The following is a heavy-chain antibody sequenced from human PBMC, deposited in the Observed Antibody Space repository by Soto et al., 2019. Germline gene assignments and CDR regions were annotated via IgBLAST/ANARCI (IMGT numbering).Heavy chain of an antibody. J-gene: IGHJ4*02. CDR2: IRSKANGYAT. CDR1: GFTFSGSA. V-gene: IGHV3-73*01. Sequence: PGGSLRLSCAASGFTFSGSAMHWVRQASGKGLEWVGRIRSKANGYATAYAASVKGRFTISRDDSKNTAYLQMNSLKTEDTAVYYCTGRTTGNDYWGQGTLVTVSS. D-gene: IGHD4-17*01. CDR3: TGRTTGNDY.